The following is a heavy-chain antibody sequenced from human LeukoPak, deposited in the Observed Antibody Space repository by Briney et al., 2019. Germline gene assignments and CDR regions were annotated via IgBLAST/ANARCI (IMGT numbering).Heavy chain of an antibody. CDR1: GGSISSYF. CDR2: FYYSGST. J-gene: IGHJ3*02. Sequence: PSETLSLTCTVSGGSISSYFWNWIRQPPGKGLEWIGYFYYSGSTNYNPSLKSRVTISVDTSKNQFSLKLSSVTAADTAVYYCAGGFSVRGGAFDIWGQGTMVTVPS. V-gene: IGHV4-59*01. D-gene: IGHD1-26*01. CDR3: AGGFSVRGGAFDI.